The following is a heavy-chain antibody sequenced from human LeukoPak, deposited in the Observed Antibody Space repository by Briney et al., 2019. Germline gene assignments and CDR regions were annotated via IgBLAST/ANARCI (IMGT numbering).Heavy chain of an antibody. CDR3: ARADYGDSKNFDY. D-gene: IGHD4-17*01. Sequence: GGSLRLSCAASGFTFSSYGMHWVRQAPGKGLEWVAVIWYDGSNKYYADSVKGRFTISRDNPKNTLYLQMNSLRAEDTAVYYCARADYGDSKNFDYWGQGILVTVSS. CDR2: IWYDGSNK. J-gene: IGHJ4*02. CDR1: GFTFSSYG. V-gene: IGHV3-33*01.